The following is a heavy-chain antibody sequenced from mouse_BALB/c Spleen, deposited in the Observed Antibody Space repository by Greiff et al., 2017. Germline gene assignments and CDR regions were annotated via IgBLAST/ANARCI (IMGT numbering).Heavy chain of an antibody. J-gene: IGHJ3*01. V-gene: IGHV1-67*01. CDR2: ISIYYDNT. CDR1: GYTFTDYA. Sequence: VKLMESGPELVRPGESVKISCKGSGYTFTDYAMHWVKQSHAKSLEWIGVISIYYDNTNYNQKFKGKATMTVDKSSSTAYMELARLTSEDSAIYYCASGIPFAYWGQGTLVTVSA. CDR3: ASGIPFAY.